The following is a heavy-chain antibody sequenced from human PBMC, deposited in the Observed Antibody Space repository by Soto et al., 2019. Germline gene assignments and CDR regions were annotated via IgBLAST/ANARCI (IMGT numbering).Heavy chain of an antibody. CDR2: ISGSGGST. CDR1: GFTFSSYA. V-gene: IGHV3-23*01. Sequence: GGSLRLSCAASGFTFSSYAMSWVRQAPGKGLGWVSAISGSGGSTYYADSVKGRFTISRDNSKNTLYLQMNSLRAEDTAVYYCARMEDFWSGYFQNFDYWGQGTLVTVSS. D-gene: IGHD3-3*01. J-gene: IGHJ4*02. CDR3: ARMEDFWSGYFQNFDY.